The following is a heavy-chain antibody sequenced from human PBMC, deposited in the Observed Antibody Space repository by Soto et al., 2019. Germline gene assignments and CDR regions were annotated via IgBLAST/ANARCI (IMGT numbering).Heavy chain of an antibody. CDR1: GYTFTSYD. Sequence: QVQLVQSGAEVRKPGASVKVSCEASGYTFTSYDIYWVRQATGQGLEWMGWMNPNTGNSGYAQKVQGRVTVTSDTSINTVHMELSSLRSEDTSVYYCARRAETNGWNGFGADKYYFDFWGQGTLVTVS. CDR3: ARRAETNGWNGFGADKYYFDF. V-gene: IGHV1-8*01. CDR2: MNPNTGNS. J-gene: IGHJ4*02. D-gene: IGHD1-1*01.